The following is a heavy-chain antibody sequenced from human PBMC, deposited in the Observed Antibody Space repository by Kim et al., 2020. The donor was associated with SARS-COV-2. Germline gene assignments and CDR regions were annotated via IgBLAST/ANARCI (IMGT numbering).Heavy chain of an antibody. Sequence: GSTNHNPSLKSRVTISADTSKNQFSLKLSSVTAADTAVYYCARGRLLFDYWGQGTLVTVSS. CDR3: ARGRLLFDY. V-gene: IGHV4-59*09. CDR2: GST. J-gene: IGHJ4*02.